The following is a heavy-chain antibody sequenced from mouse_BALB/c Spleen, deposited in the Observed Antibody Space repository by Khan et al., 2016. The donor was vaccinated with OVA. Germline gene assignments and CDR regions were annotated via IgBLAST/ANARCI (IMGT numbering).Heavy chain of an antibody. CDR3: ARSPYGNSFAY. CDR2: IYPGSGST. V-gene: IGHV1-77*01. D-gene: IGHD2-1*01. Sequence: QVQLKQSGPELVKPGASVKMSCKASGYTFTDYIMSWVKQRTGQGLEWIREIYPGSGSTYYNEKFKGKATLTADTSSNTAYMHLSSLTSEDSAVYFCARSPYGNSFAYWGQGTLVTVSA. J-gene: IGHJ3*01. CDR1: GYTFTDYI.